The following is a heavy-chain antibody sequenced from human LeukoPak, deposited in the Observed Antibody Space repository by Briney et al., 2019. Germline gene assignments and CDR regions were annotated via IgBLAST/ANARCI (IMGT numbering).Heavy chain of an antibody. CDR3: ARESPSCGGDCYPFDF. CDR2: INPNSGGT. D-gene: IGHD2-21*02. Sequence: ASVKVSCKTSGYTFTAYYTRWVRQAPGQGLEWLGWINPNSGGTNYARKFQGRVIITRDTSTTTAYMELTGLTSDDTAVYFCARESPSCGGDCYPFDFWGQGTLVTVPS. J-gene: IGHJ4*02. CDR1: GYTFTAYY. V-gene: IGHV1-2*02.